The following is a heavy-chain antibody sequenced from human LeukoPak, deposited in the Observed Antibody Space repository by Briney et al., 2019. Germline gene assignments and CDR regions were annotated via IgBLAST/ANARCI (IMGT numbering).Heavy chain of an antibody. CDR2: IKSKPDGGTI. V-gene: IGHV3-15*01. CDR3: TTDYDGGY. CDR1: GFTFSNAW. D-gene: IGHD3-3*01. J-gene: IGHJ4*02. Sequence: GGSLRLSCAASGFTFSNAWMSWVRQAPGKGLEWVGRIKSKPDGGTIHYAAPVKGRFTVSRDDSKNTVYLQMNSLITGDTAVYYCTTDYDGGYWGQGTLVTVSS.